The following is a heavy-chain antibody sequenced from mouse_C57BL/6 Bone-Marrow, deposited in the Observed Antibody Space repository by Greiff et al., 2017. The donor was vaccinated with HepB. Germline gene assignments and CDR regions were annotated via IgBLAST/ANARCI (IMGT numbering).Heavy chain of an antibody. D-gene: IGHD1-1*01. CDR3: GRTVVGYFDV. CDR2: ISDGGSYT. V-gene: IGHV5-4*03. CDR1: GFTFSSYA. Sequence: EVKLMESGGGLVKPGGSLKLSCAASGFTFSSYAMSWVRQTPEKRLEWVATISDGGSYTYYPDNVKGRFTISRDNSKNNLYLQMSHLKSEDTAMYYCGRTVVGYFDVWGRGTTVTVSS. J-gene: IGHJ1*03.